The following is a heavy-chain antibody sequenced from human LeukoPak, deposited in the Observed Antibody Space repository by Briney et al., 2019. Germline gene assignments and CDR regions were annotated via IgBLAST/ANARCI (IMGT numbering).Heavy chain of an antibody. CDR1: GGSIINYY. CDR2: IHYSGYT. J-gene: IGHJ4*02. V-gene: IGHV4-59*08. D-gene: IGHD4-17*01. CDR3: ARHHSSGDYPLDY. Sequence: SSETLSLTCTVSGGSIINYYWSWIRQPPGKGLEWIGYIHYSGYTNYKPALKSRLTISVDTSKNQFSLKLTSVTAADTAVYYCARHHSSGDYPLDYWGQGTLVTVSS.